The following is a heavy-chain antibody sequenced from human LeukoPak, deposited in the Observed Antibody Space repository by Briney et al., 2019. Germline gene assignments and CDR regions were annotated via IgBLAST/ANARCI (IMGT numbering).Heavy chain of an antibody. V-gene: IGHV3-23*01. J-gene: IGHJ4*02. CDR1: GFTFSSYA. CDR2: ISGSGGST. CDR3: AKDPYGDYGGFFDY. D-gene: IGHD4-17*01. Sequence: PGGSLRLSCAASGFTFSSYAMSWVRQAPGKGLEWVSAISGSGGSTYYADSVKGRFTIPRDNSKSTLYLQMNSLRAEDTAVYYCAKDPYGDYGGFFDYWGQGTLVTVSS.